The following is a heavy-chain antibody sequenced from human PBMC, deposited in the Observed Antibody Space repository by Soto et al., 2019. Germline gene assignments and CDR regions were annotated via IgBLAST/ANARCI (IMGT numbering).Heavy chain of an antibody. CDR3: TTLGPS. J-gene: IGHJ5*02. Sequence: GGSLRLSCAASGFSFSSSWMNWARQAPGKGLEWVGHIKSKTDGETTDYAASVKGRFTISRDDSENMLYLQMNSLEIEDTAMYYCTTLGPSWGQGTQVTVSS. V-gene: IGHV3-15*07. CDR2: IKSKTDGETT. CDR1: GFSFSSSW.